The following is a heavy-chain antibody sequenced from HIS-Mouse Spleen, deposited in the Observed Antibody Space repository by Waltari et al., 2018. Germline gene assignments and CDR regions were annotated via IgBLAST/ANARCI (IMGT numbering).Heavy chain of an antibody. CDR3: AREIPYSSSWYDWYFDL. D-gene: IGHD6-13*01. CDR2: TYYRGST. Sequence: QLQLQESGPGLVKPSETLSLTCTVSGGSISSSRYYWGWIRQPPGKGLEWIGSTYYRGSTYYTPSLKSRVTIPVDTSKNQFSLKLSSVTAADTAVYYCAREIPYSSSWYDWYFDLWGRGTLVTVSS. V-gene: IGHV4-39*07. J-gene: IGHJ2*01. CDR1: GGSISSSRYY.